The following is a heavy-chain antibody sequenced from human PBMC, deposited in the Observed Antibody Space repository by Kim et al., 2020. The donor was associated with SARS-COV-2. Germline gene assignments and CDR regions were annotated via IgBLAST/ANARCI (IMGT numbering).Heavy chain of an antibody. Sequence: GESLKISCKGSGYRFTSYWISWVRQMPGKGLEWMGRIDPSDSYTNYSPSFQGHVTISADKSISTAYLQWSSLKASDTAMYYCARLGNMVRGVIIPDYWGQGTLVTVSS. CDR2: IDPSDSYT. J-gene: IGHJ4*02. D-gene: IGHD3-10*01. CDR3: ARLGNMVRGVIIPDY. CDR1: GYRFTSYW. V-gene: IGHV5-10-1*01.